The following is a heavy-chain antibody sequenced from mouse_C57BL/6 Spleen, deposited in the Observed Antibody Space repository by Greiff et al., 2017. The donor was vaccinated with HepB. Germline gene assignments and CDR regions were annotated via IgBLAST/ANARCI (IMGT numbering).Heavy chain of an antibody. V-gene: IGHV5-4*01. CDR2: ISDGGSYT. Sequence: VQLKESGGGLVKPGGSLKLSCAASGFTFSSYAMSWVRQTPEKRLEWVATISDGGSYTYYPDNVKGRFTISRDNAKNNLYLQMSHLKSEDTAMYYCARGVFAYWGQGTLVTVSA. CDR3: ARGVFAY. CDR1: GFTFSSYA. J-gene: IGHJ3*01.